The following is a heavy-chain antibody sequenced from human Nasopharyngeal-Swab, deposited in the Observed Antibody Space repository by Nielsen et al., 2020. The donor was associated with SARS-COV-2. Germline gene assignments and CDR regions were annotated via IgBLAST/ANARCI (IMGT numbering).Heavy chain of an antibody. CDR2: NNTNTGNP. D-gene: IGHD3-22*01. Sequence: ASVKVSCKASRYTFTSYAMNWVRHAPGQGLEWMGWNNTNTGNPTYAQGFTGRFVFSLDTSVSTAYLQISSLKAEDTAVYYCAREWGSSGWYWGQGTLVTVSS. V-gene: IGHV7-4-1*02. J-gene: IGHJ4*02. CDR1: RYTFTSYA. CDR3: AREWGSSGWY.